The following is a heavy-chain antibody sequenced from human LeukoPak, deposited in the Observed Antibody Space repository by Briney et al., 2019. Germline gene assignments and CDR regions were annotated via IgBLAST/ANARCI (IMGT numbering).Heavy chain of an antibody. CDR1: GFIVSSNY. D-gene: IGHD5-18*01. J-gene: IGHJ4*02. CDR3: ARDRADGYNYGDYFDN. V-gene: IGHV3-66*01. Sequence: GGSLRLSCAGSGFIVSSNYMSWGRQAAGKGLEWGSVIYGSSRTYYADSVKGRFTISRDNSKNTVYLQMDSLRAEDTAVYYCARDRADGYNYGDYFDNWGQGTLVTVSS. CDR2: IYGSSRT.